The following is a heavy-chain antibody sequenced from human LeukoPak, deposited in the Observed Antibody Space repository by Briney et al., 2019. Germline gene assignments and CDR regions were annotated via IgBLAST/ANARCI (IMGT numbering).Heavy chain of an antibody. CDR1: GGSFSGYY. CDR3: ARSWVRKHAYYYDSSKGTRRYYFDY. D-gene: IGHD3-22*01. J-gene: IGHJ4*02. V-gene: IGHV4-34*01. CDR2: INHSGST. Sequence: NPSETLSLTCAVYGGSFSGYYWSWIRQPPGKGLEWIGEINHSGSTNYNPSLKSRVTISVDTSKNQFSLKLSSVTAADTAVYYCARSWVRKHAYYYDSSKGTRRYYFDYWGQGTLVTVSS.